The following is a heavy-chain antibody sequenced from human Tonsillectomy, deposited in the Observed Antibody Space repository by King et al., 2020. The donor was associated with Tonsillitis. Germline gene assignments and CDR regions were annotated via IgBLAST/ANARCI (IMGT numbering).Heavy chain of an antibody. V-gene: IGHV3-13*01. J-gene: IGHJ4*02. CDR3: ARGSNWGSFELNF. Sequence: VQLVESGGGLVQPGGSLRLSCAPSGLTFSDYDMHWVRQVTGKGLEWVSAFGTANDTYYPASVEGRFTISRDNAKNSLFLQMNALRADDTAVYYCARGSNWGSFELNFWGQGTLVTVSS. CDR1: GLTFSDYD. D-gene: IGHD7-27*01. CDR2: FGTANDT.